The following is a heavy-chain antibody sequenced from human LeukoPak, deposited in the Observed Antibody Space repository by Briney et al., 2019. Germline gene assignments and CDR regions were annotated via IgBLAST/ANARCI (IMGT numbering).Heavy chain of an antibody. CDR1: GFTFSSYA. J-gene: IGHJ6*02. CDR3: AKDRGARGDSSRIGMDV. V-gene: IGHV3-23*01. Sequence: PGGSLRLSCAASGFTFSSYAMSWVRQAPGKGLEWVSAVSDNGVRTHYADSVKGRFTISRDNSKNTLYLQRNSLRVEDTAVYYCAKDRGARGDSSRIGMDVWGQGTTATVSS. D-gene: IGHD6-19*01. CDR2: VSDNGVRT.